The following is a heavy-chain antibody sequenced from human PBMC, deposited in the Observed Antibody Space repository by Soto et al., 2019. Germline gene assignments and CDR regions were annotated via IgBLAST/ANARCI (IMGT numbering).Heavy chain of an antibody. Sequence: SVKVSCKASGGTFSSYAISWVRQAPGQGLEWMGGIIPIFGTANYAQKFQGRVTITADESTSTAYMELSSLRSEDTAVYYCARDSVEMATKEYYFDYWGQGTLVTVSS. CDR3: ARDSVEMATKEYYFDY. J-gene: IGHJ4*02. CDR2: IIPIFGTA. CDR1: GGTFSSYA. D-gene: IGHD5-12*01. V-gene: IGHV1-69*13.